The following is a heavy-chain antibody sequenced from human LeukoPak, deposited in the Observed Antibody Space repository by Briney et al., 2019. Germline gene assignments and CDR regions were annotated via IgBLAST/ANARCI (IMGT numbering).Heavy chain of an antibody. V-gene: IGHV1-69*01. CDR1: GGTVSRYP. J-gene: IGHJ6*03. CDR3: ASKSAAAGTDLYYYYYYMDV. D-gene: IGHD6-13*01. CDR2: IIPIFGTA. Sequence: SVKVSCKASGGTVSRYPISWVRQAPGQGLEWMGGIIPIFGTANYAQKFQGRVTITADESTSTAYMELSSLRSEDTAVYYCASKSAAAGTDLYYYYYYMDVWGKGTTVTISS.